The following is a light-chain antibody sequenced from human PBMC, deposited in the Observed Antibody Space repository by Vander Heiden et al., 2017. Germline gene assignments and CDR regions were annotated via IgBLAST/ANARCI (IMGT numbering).Light chain of an antibody. V-gene: IGLV2-14*01. CDR1: SSDVGGAKY. CDR2: DVS. CDR3: SSYTSSSTPVV. J-gene: IGLJ2*01. Sequence: ALPQPASVSGSPGQSTTTSSTATSSDVGGAKYVSWYQQHPGKAPTLMIYDVSTRPSGVAPRFSGSKYANTAALTISGLQAEDEADYYCSSYTSSSTPVVFGGGTKLTVL.